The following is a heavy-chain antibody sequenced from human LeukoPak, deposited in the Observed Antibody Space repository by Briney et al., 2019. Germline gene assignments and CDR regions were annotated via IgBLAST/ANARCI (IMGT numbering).Heavy chain of an antibody. Sequence: SETLSLTCTVSGGSISSGGYYWSWIRQPPGKGLEWIGYIYHSGSTYYNPSLKSRVTISVDTSKNQFSLKLSSVTAADTAVYYCARKVVGATYNWFDPWGQGTLVTVSS. D-gene: IGHD1-26*01. CDR1: GGSISSGGYY. CDR2: IYHSGST. CDR3: ARKVVGATYNWFDP. V-gene: IGHV4-30-2*01. J-gene: IGHJ5*02.